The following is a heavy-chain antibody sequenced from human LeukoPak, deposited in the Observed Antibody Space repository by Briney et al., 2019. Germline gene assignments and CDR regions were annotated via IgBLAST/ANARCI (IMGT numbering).Heavy chain of an antibody. CDR1: QFTFIIYS. J-gene: IGHJ4*02. CDR2: ISSGGKTM. V-gene: IGHV3-48*02. Sequence: GGSLRLSCAPSQFTFIIYSMKCVRQAPGKGLEWVSYISSGGKTMYYVDSVKGRFTISRDNAKNSLYLQMNTLRDEDTAVYYCARDRWHDGFDYWGQGTLVTVSS. CDR3: ARDRWHDGFDY. D-gene: IGHD1-1*01.